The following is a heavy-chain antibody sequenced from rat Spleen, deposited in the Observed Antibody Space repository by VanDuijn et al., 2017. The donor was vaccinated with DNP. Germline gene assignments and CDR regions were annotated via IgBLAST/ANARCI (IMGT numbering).Heavy chain of an antibody. Sequence: EVQLVESGGGLVQPGRSMKLSCAASGFIFSNYYMAWVRQAPTKGLEWVASISYDGGNIHYRDSVTGRFTVSRDNAKSTLYLQMDSLRSEDTATYYCAKPDYWGQGVMVTVSS. J-gene: IGHJ2*01. V-gene: IGHV5-25*01. CDR3: AKPDY. CDR1: GFIFSNYY. CDR2: ISYDGGNI.